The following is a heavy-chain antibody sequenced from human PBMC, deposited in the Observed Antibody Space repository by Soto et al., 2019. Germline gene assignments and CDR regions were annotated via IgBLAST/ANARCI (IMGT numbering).Heavy chain of an antibody. CDR1: GFTFSSYR. J-gene: IGHJ4*02. D-gene: IGHD1-26*01. V-gene: IGHV3-48*02. CDR3: ARGRFPAGATSKHYFDY. CDR2: ISSSSSTV. Sequence: GGSLRLSCTASGFTFSSYRMNWVRQAPGKGLEWVSYISSSSSTVYYADSVRGRFTISRDNAKNSLYLQMNSLRDEDTAVYYCARGRFPAGATSKHYFDYWGQGTLVTVSS.